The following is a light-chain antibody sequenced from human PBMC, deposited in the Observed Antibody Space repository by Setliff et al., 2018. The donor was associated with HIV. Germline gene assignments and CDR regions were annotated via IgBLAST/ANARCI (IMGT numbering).Light chain of an antibody. J-gene: IGLJ2*01. V-gene: IGLV1-47*01. Sequence: LGQRVTISCFGSSSNIGSNYVYWYQQLPGTAPKILIYRNNQRPSGVPDRFSGSKSGTSASLAISGLRSGDEADYYCATWDDSLSGVVFGGGTKVTVL. CDR2: RNN. CDR3: ATWDDSLSGVV. CDR1: SSNIGSNY.